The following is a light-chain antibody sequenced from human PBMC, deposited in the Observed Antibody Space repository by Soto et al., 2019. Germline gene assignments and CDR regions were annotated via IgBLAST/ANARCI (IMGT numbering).Light chain of an antibody. J-gene: IGKJ1*01. CDR3: QQYTDWPPT. CDR1: QSVRTT. Sequence: EIVMRQSPATLSVPPGQRATLSCRASQSVRTTVAWYHQRPGQAPRLLIFGASTRASGVPDRFSGDGSGTDFTLTVTSLHSEDFGIYYCQQYTDWPPTFGQGTKVDIK. V-gene: IGKV3-15*01. CDR2: GAS.